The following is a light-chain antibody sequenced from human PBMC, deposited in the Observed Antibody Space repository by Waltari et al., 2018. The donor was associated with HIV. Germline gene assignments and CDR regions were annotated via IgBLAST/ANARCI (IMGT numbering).Light chain of an antibody. J-gene: IGLJ2*01. Sequence: SVVTQPASVSGFPGQSVTISCTGTDSDFGYGTFVSCYQQHPGKAPKVILFDVDSRASGVDDRFSGSKSGNTASLTISGLRTEDEANYYCSSFTKDFTVIFGGGTKVTIL. CDR3: SSFTKDFTVI. CDR2: DVD. V-gene: IGLV2-14*03. CDR1: DSDFGYGTF.